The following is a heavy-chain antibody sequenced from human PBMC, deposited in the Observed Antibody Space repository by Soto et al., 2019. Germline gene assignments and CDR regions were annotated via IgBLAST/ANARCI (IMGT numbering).Heavy chain of an antibody. Sequence: PSETLSLPCTVPGGSISTYYSSWIRQPAGKGLEWIGRIYACGSTNYNPSLKSRVTMSVDTSKNQFSLKLSSVTAADTGVYYCARGGMVIIPTATAFDYWGQGTLVTVSS. D-gene: IGHD2-2*01. CDR2: IYACGST. V-gene: IGHV4-4*07. J-gene: IGHJ4*02. CDR3: ARGGMVIIPTATAFDY. CDR1: GGSISTYY.